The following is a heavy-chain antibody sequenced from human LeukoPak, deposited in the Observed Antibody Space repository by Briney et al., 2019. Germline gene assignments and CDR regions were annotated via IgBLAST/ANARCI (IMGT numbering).Heavy chain of an antibody. Sequence: SQTLSLTCTVSGGSNSSGDYYWSWIRQPPGKGLEWIGYIYYSGSTYYNPSLKSRVTISVDTSKNQFSLKLSSVTAADTAVYYCARVVRFDSYAFDIWGQGTMVTVSS. D-gene: IGHD3-3*01. CDR3: ARVVRFDSYAFDI. CDR2: IYYSGST. CDR1: GGSNSSGDYY. V-gene: IGHV4-30-4*01. J-gene: IGHJ3*02.